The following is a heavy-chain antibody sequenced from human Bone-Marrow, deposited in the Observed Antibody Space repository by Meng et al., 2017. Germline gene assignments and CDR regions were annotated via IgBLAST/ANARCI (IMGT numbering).Heavy chain of an antibody. CDR1: EFTFSNSA. CDR3: AKEEVPNDY. CDR2: ISIGGGTT. D-gene: IGHD1-1*01. V-gene: IGHV3-23*03. J-gene: IGHJ4*02. Sequence: LMISCAAAEFTFSNSAMSLVRPAPGKGLEWVSGISIGGGTTYYADSVKGRFTISSANSKNTLYLQINSLIAEDTAIYYCAKEEVPNDYWGQGTLVTVSS.